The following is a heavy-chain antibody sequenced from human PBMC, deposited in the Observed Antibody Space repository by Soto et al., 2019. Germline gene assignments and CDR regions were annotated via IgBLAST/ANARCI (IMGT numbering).Heavy chain of an antibody. Sequence: QMQLVQSGPEVKKPGTSVKVSCKASGFTFTSSAVQWVRQARGQRLEWIGWIVVGSGNTNYAQKFQERVTITRDMSTSTADMELSSLRSEDTAVYYCAAARVDGNFDIWGQGTMVTVSS. D-gene: IGHD6-19*01. CDR2: IVVGSGNT. V-gene: IGHV1-58*01. CDR3: AAARVDGNFDI. CDR1: GFTFTSSA. J-gene: IGHJ3*02.